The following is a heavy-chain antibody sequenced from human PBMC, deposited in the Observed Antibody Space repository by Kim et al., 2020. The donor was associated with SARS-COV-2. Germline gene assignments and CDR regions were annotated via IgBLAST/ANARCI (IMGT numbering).Heavy chain of an antibody. J-gene: IGHJ4*02. D-gene: IGHD1-26*01. CDR2: INPNSGGT. CDR1: GYTFTGYY. V-gene: IGHV1-2*06. CDR3: ARHSGSYLWTFDY. Sequence: ASVKVSCKASGYTFTGYYMHWVRQAPGQGLEWMGRINPNSGGTNYAQKFQGRVTMTRDTSISTAYMELSRLRSDDTAVYYCARHSGSYLWTFDYWGQGTLVTVSS.